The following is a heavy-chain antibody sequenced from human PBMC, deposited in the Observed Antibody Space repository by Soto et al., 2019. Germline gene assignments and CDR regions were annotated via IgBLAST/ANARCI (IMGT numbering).Heavy chain of an antibody. Sequence: GGSLRLSCAASGFTFSSYSMNWVRQVPGKGLVWISRINIHGNTTSYADSVKGRFTISRDNDKNTLFLEMKSLRAEDTGVYYCARVGNNFAFDYWGQGALVTVSS. V-gene: IGHV3-74*01. CDR1: GFTFSSYS. D-gene: IGHD1-1*01. CDR2: INIHGNTT. CDR3: ARVGNNFAFDY. J-gene: IGHJ4*02.